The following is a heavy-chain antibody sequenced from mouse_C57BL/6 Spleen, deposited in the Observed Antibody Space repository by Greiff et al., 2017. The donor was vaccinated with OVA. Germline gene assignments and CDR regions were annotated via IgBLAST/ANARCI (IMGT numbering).Heavy chain of an antibody. J-gene: IGHJ3*01. CDR2: IFPGSGST. Sequence: VQLQESGPELVKPGASVKISCKASGYTFTDYYINWVKQRPGQGLEWIGWIFPGSGSTYYNEKFKGKATLTVDKSSSTAYMLLSSLTSEDSAVYFCARSRITTVVAKAYWGQGTLVTVSA. D-gene: IGHD1-1*01. V-gene: IGHV1-75*01. CDR1: GYTFTDYY. CDR3: ARSRITTVVAKAY.